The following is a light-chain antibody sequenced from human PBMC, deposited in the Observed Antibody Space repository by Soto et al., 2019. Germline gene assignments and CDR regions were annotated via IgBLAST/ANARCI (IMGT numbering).Light chain of an antibody. CDR1: SSDVGGYNY. CDR2: EVS. Sequence: QSALTQPPSASGSPGQSVTISCTGTSSDVGGYNYVSWYQQHPGKAPKLMIYEVSKRRSGVPDRFSGSKSGNTASLTVSGLQAEDEADYYCSSYAGSSSVVFGGGTKLTVL. CDR3: SSYAGSSSVV. J-gene: IGLJ2*01. V-gene: IGLV2-8*01.